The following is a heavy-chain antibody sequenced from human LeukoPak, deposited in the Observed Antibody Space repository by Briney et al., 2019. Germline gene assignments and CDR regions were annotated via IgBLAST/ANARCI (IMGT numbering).Heavy chain of an antibody. CDR3: ARVLLWFGVKNWFDP. CDR1: GGSISSYY. J-gene: IGHJ5*02. CDR2: IYYSGST. Sequence: SETLSLTCTVSGGSISSYYWSWIRQPPGKGLEWIGYIYYSGSTNYNPSLKSRVTISADTSKNQFSLKLSSVTAADTAVYYCARVLLWFGVKNWFDPWGQGTLVTVSS. V-gene: IGHV4-59*12. D-gene: IGHD3-10*01.